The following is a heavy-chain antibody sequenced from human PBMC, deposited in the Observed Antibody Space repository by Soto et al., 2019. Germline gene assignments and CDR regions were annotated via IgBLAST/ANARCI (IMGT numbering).Heavy chain of an antibody. D-gene: IGHD1-20*01. V-gene: IGHV4-30-4*01. CDR2: IYYSGST. CDR1: GGSISSGDYY. CDR3: ASASYNWNLPP. J-gene: IGHJ5*02. Sequence: QVQLQESGPGLVKPSQTLSRTCTVSGGSISSGDYYWNWIRQRPGKGLEWIGDIYYSGSTYYSPSLKSRVTISVYTSKNPFSLKLRSVTAADTAVYYCASASYNWNLPPWGQGTLVTVSS.